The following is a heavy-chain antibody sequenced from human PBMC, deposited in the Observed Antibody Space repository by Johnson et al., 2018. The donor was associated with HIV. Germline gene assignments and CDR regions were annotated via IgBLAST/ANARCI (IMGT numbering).Heavy chain of an antibody. V-gene: IGHV3-15*01. Sequence: VQLVESGGGLVQPGGSLRLSCVASGFTFSNYGMHWVRQAPGKGLEWVGRIKTKTDGGTTDYAAPVKGRFTISRDDSKNTLYMQMNSLKTEDTAVYYCTPDGYNLGGAFDIWGQGTMVTVSS. D-gene: IGHD5-24*01. CDR3: TPDGYNLGGAFDI. CDR1: GFTFSNYG. CDR2: IKTKTDGGTT. J-gene: IGHJ3*02.